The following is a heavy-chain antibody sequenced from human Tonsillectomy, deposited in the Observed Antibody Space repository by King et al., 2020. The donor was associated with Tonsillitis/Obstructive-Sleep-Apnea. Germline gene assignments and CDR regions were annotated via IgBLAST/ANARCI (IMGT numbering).Heavy chain of an antibody. Sequence: LQLQESGPGLVQPSETLSLTCTVSGGSVSSTSYYWGWIRQPPGEGLEWIGNIYYSGNTYYNPSLKSRITISVDTSKNQFSLQLYSVTAADTAVYYCVGLPMSTAVTIVEYYIDYWGRGGLRTVS. CDR1: GGSVSSTSYY. V-gene: IGHV4-39*01. CDR3: VGLPMSTAVTIVEYYIDY. CDR2: IYYSGNT. J-gene: IGHJ4*02. D-gene: IGHD4-17*01.